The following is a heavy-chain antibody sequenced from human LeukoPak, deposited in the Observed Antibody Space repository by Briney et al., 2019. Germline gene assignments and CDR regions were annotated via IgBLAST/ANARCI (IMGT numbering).Heavy chain of an antibody. CDR2: IYYSGST. Sequence: SETLSLTCTVSGGSINGYYWSWIRQPPGKGLEWIGYIYYSGSTNYNPSLKSRVTISVDTSKNQFSLNLSSVTAADTAVYYCARVQIVATGYYYYGMDVWGQGTTVTVSS. CDR3: ARVQIVATGYYYYGMDV. D-gene: IGHD5-12*01. CDR1: GGSINGYY. J-gene: IGHJ6*02. V-gene: IGHV4-59*08.